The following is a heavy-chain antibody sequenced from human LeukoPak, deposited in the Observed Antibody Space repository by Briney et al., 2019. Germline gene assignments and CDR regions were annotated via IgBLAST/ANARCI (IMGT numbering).Heavy chain of an antibody. Sequence: SETLSLTCAVYGGSFSGYYWSWIRQPPGKGLEWIGEINHSGSTNYNPSLKSRVTISVDTSKNQFSLKLSSVTAADTAVYYCARGTEYCGGGSCHTPEYYFDYWGQGTLVTVSS. D-gene: IGHD2-15*01. CDR2: INHSGST. J-gene: IGHJ4*02. V-gene: IGHV4-34*01. CDR1: GGSFSGYY. CDR3: ARGTEYCGGGSCHTPEYYFDY.